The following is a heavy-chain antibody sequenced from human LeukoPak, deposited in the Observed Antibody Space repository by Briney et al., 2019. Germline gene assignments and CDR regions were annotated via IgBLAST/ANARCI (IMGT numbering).Heavy chain of an antibody. V-gene: IGHV4-59*01. CDR2: IYYSGST. Sequence: SETLSLTCTVSGGSISSSYWSWIRQPPGKGLKWIGYIYYSGSTNYNPSLKSRGTISVDTSKNHFSLKLSSVTAADTAVYYCARRAPVDIWGQGTMVTVSS. J-gene: IGHJ3*02. D-gene: IGHD6-19*01. CDR3: ARRAPVDI. CDR1: GGSISSSY.